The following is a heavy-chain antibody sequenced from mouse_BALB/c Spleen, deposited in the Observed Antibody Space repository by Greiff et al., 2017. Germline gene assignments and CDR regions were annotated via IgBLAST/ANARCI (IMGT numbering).Heavy chain of an antibody. CDR2: IWAGGST. CDR1: GFSLTSYG. D-gene: IGHD1-1*01. J-gene: IGHJ4*01. CDR3: ARAITTVVAPMDY. V-gene: IGHV2-9*02. Sequence: VMLVESGPGLVAPSQSLSITCTVSGFSLTSYGVHWVRQPPGKGLEWLGVIWAGGSTNYNSALMSRLSISKDNSKSQVFLKMNSLQTDDTAMYYCARAITTVVAPMDYWGQGTSVTVSS.